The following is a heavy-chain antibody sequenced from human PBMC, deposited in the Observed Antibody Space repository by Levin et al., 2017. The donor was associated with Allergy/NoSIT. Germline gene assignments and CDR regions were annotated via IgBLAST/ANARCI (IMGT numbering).Heavy chain of an antibody. CDR1: GITFTSQA. D-gene: IGHD4-11*01. CDR3: AKTQGTSAYSYLDF. V-gene: IGHV3-23*01. Sequence: GGSLRLSCVASGITFTSQAMSWVRQAPGKGLEWVSVLSGGGSEIFYADSVKGRFTISRDSSKNTLYLQMNSLRAEDTALYYCAKTQGTSAYSYLDFWGQGTLVTVSS. CDR2: LSGGGSEI. J-gene: IGHJ4*02.